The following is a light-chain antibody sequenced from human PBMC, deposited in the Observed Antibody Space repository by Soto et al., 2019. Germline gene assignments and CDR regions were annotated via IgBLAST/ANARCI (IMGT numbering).Light chain of an antibody. CDR3: MQSQQSPPT. CDR2: FGS. Sequence: DIMMTQSPLSLPVTHGEPASISCGSSQSLLQSNGYNYLDWYLQKPGQSPQLLIYFGSYRASGVPDRFSGSGSGTDFTLKIRRVEAEDVGVYYCMQSQQSPPTFGQGTKVEI. J-gene: IGKJ1*01. V-gene: IGKV2-28*01. CDR1: QSLLQSNGYNY.